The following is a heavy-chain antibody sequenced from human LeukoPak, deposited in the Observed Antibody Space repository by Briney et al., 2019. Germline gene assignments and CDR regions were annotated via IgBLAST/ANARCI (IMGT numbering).Heavy chain of an antibody. Sequence: GGSLRLSCAASGFTFSNYNMNWVRQAPGKGLEWLASIRSDNSDTYYADSVKGRFTISRDNSKNTLYLQMNNLRVEDTAVFYCVNGESFYGDYGFAYWGQGTLVTVSS. J-gene: IGHJ4*02. CDR3: VNGESFYGDYGFAY. V-gene: IGHV3-30*02. CDR2: IRSDNSDT. CDR1: GFTFSNYN. D-gene: IGHD4-17*01.